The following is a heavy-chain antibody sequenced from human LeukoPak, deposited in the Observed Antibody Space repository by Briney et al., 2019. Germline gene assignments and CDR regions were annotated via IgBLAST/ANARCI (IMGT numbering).Heavy chain of an antibody. J-gene: IGHJ3*02. Sequence: ASVKVSCKASGYTFTNFAIHWVRQAPGQRLEWMGWINAGKGNTKYSQTFQGRVTITRDTSASTAYMELSSLRSEDTAVYYCAIESAFDIWGQGTMVTVSS. V-gene: IGHV1-3*01. CDR3: AIESAFDI. CDR1: GYTFTNFA. CDR2: INAGKGNT.